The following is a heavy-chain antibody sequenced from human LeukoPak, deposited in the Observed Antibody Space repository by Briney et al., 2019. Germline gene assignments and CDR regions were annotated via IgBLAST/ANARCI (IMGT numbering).Heavy chain of an antibody. V-gene: IGHV4-39*01. D-gene: IGHD5-18*01. CDR2: IYYSGST. Sequence: SETLSFTCTVSGGSISSSSYYWGWIRQPPGKGLEWIGSIYYSGSTYYNPSLKSRVTISVDTSKNQFSLKLSSVTAADTAVYYCARRGYSYAADYWGQGTLVTVSS. CDR1: GGSISSSSYY. CDR3: ARRGYSYAADY. J-gene: IGHJ4*02.